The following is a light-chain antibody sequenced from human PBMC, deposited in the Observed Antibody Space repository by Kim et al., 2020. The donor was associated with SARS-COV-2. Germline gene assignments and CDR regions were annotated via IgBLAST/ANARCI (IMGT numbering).Light chain of an antibody. Sequence: APGEDRITTTCPASENIYYWLGWQQQTRRTAPILLYYEASTSESGAPSSSGGSGSGTESTPTSNMLQSDDIATYYCQHYNTHSWTFGRGTKVDIK. V-gene: IGKV1-5*03. CDR2: EAS. J-gene: IGKJ1*01. CDR1: ENIYYW. CDR3: QHYNTHSWT.